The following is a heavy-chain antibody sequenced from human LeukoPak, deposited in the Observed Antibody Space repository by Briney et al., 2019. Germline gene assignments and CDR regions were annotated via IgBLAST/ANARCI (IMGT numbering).Heavy chain of an antibody. V-gene: IGHV4-4*08. CDR3: ARDLGRLNWFDP. Sequence: SETLSLTCTVSGGSISRYYWSWIRQPPGKGLEWIGRIHTSGSTTYNPSLKSRVTISLDTSKNQFSLKLSSVTAADTAVYYCARDLGRLNWFDPWGQGTLVTVAS. CDR1: GGSISRYY. J-gene: IGHJ5*02. CDR2: IHTSGST. D-gene: IGHD1-26*01.